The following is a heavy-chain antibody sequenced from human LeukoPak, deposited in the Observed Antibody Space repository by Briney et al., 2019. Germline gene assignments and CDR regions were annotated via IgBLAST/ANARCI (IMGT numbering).Heavy chain of an antibody. CDR2: INPNSGNT. CDR1: GYTFTGYF. V-gene: IGHV1-8*03. CDR3: ARVGGVYSSSWYYYYYYMDV. D-gene: IGHD6-13*01. J-gene: IGHJ6*03. Sequence: VASVKVSCKPSGYTFTGYFLHWVRQAPGQGLEWMGWINPNSGNTGYAQKLQGRVTITRNTSISTAYMELSSLRSEDTAVYYCARVGGVYSSSWYYYYYYMDVWGKGTTVTVSS.